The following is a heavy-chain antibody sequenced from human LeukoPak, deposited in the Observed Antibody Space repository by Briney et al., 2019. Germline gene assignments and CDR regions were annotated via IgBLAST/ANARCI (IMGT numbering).Heavy chain of an antibody. V-gene: IGHV3-30*04. J-gene: IGHJ4*02. Sequence: GSLRLSCAASGFTVSDYSMAWVRQAPGKGLEWVAVTSPDEGLKFYGDSVKGRFTISRDNSKNTMYLQVNNLREEDTAVYYCTRDPILGAPDYFDYWGQGTLVTVSS. CDR2: TSPDEGLK. CDR1: GFTVSDYS. CDR3: TRDPILGAPDYFDY. D-gene: IGHD1-26*01.